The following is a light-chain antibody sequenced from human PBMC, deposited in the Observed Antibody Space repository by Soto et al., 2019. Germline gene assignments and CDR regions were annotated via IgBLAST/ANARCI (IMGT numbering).Light chain of an antibody. J-gene: IGKJ1*01. V-gene: IGKV1-27*01. CDR3: QKYNRAPWT. CDR1: QGISSF. Sequence: DIQMTQSPSSLSASVGDRVTITCRASQGISSFLAWYQQKPGKLPKLLISAASTLQSGVPSRFSGSGSGTDFTLTISSLQPEDVAIYYCQKYNRAPWTFGQGTKVEIK. CDR2: AAS.